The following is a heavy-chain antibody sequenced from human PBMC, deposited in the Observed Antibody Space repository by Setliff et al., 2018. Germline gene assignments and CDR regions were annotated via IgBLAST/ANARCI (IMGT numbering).Heavy chain of an antibody. CDR2: ISHSGST. D-gene: IGHD4-17*01. CDR3: AGGRRYDYGWDFDY. J-gene: IGHJ4*02. CDR1: GYSISSGHY. Sequence: SETLSFTCTVSGYSISSGHYWGWIRPPPGKGLEWIGSISHSGSTYYNPSLRSRVTISLDTSKNQFSPKLTSVTAADTAVYYCAGGRRYDYGWDFDYWGQGTLVTVSS. V-gene: IGHV4-38-2*02.